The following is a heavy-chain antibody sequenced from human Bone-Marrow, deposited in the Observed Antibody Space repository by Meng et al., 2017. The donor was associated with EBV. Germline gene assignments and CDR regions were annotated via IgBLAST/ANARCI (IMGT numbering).Heavy chain of an antibody. Sequence: GQRVGSGGGLIRPGGSLRLSCAASGFTVSSNYMSWVRQAPGKGLEWVSVIYTGGDAYYADSVKGRFTFSRDNSKNTLYLQMDSLRAEDTAVYYCARTRDGLWGQGTLVTVSS. CDR1: GFTVSSNY. J-gene: IGHJ4*02. CDR3: ARTRDGL. V-gene: IGHV3-53*01. D-gene: IGHD5-24*01. CDR2: IYTGGDA.